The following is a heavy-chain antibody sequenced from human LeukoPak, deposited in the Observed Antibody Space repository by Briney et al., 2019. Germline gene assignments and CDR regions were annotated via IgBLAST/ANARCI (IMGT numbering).Heavy chain of an antibody. CDR2: IYPDDSNT. CDR1: GYNFPIYW. V-gene: IGHV5-51*01. Sequence: GESPKIPCQGSGYNFPIYWVGRVRQLPGPGLGRVGIIYPDDSNTIYGPSFQGQVTISADKSINTAYLEWSSLKASDTAIYYCARQGAACKYYYYYMDVWGKGTTVTVSS. CDR3: ARQGAACKYYYYYMDV. J-gene: IGHJ6*03. D-gene: IGHD6-13*01.